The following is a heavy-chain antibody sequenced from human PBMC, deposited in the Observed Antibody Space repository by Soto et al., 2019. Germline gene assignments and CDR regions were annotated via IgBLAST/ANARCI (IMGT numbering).Heavy chain of an antibody. CDR1: GGTLSSYA. Sequence: SLKVSCKASGGTLSSYAIIWVRQAPGQGLEWMGWIYPRSGGTNYPQNFKGRVTMTRDTSISTAYMELSRLTSDDTAVYFCARGWSGYYADYWGLGTLVTVSS. D-gene: IGHD3-3*01. V-gene: IGHV1-2*02. CDR2: IYPRSGGT. CDR3: ARGWSGYYADY. J-gene: IGHJ4*01.